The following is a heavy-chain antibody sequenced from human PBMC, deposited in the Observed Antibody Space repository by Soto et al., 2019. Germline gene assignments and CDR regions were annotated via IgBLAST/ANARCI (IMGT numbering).Heavy chain of an antibody. V-gene: IGHV1-69*12. CDR3: ARPARYYYDSSGQSAWFDP. D-gene: IGHD3-22*01. CDR1: GGTFSSYA. CDR2: IIPIFGTA. J-gene: IGHJ5*02. Sequence: QVQLVQSGAEVKKPGSSVKVSCKASGGTFSSYAISWVRQAPGQGLEWMGGIIPIFGTANYAQKFQGRATITADESTTTAYEELSSLRSEDTAVFYGARPARYYYDSSGQSAWFDPWGQGTLVTVSS.